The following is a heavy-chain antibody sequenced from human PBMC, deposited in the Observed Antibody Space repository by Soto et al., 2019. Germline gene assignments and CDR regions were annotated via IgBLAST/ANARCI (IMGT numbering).Heavy chain of an antibody. J-gene: IGHJ5*02. Sequence: SVKVSCKASGGTFSSYAISWVRQAPGQGLEWMGGIIPIFGTANYAQKFQGRVTITADESTSTAYMELSSLRSEDTAVYYCARVDDAYCGGDCYPENWFDPWGQGTLVTVSS. D-gene: IGHD2-21*02. CDR3: ARVDDAYCGGDCYPENWFDP. CDR1: GGTFSSYA. CDR2: IIPIFGTA. V-gene: IGHV1-69*13.